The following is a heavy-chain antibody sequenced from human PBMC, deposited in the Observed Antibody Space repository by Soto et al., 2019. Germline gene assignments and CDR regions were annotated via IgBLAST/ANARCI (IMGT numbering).Heavy chain of an antibody. J-gene: IGHJ3*01. V-gene: IGHV5-10-1*01. Sequence: PGESLKISCKASGYKFTTFRLNWVRQTPGKGLEWLGRIDLTDSFTNYSPPFEGHVTISVDRSISTAYLQWNSLQASDTAIYYCARPASGGSRDAFDVWGQGTTVTVSS. CDR2: IDLTDSFT. D-gene: IGHD2-15*01. CDR1: GYKFTTFR. CDR3: ARPASGGSRDAFDV.